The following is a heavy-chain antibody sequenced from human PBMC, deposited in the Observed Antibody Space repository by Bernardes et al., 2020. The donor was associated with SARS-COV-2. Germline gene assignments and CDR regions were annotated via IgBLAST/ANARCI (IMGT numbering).Heavy chain of an antibody. CDR3: AREDIVGDVRFDWFDP. J-gene: IGHJ5*02. Sequence: GWSLRLSCAASGFIFSRYAMFWVRQAPGKGLEWVASIWYDGTNAHYADSVRGRFIMSRDNSRNTVYLQMDSLRAEDTAVYYCAREDIVGDVRFDWFDPRGQGTLVSVSS. D-gene: IGHD1-26*01. CDR2: IWYDGTNA. V-gene: IGHV3-33*07. CDR1: GFIFSRYA.